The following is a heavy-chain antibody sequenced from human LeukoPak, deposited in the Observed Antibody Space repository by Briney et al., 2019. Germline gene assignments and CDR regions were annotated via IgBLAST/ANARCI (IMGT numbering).Heavy chain of an antibody. D-gene: IGHD1-1*01. J-gene: IGHJ4*02. Sequence: GGSLRLSCAASGFTFSSYAMNWVRQAPGKGLEWVSGISGSGGNTYYADSVKGRFTISRDNSKNMVYLQMHSLRGEDMAKYYIAKAAGHNYYRLFDYWGQGILVTVSS. CDR3: AKAAGHNYYRLFDY. CDR1: GFTFSSYA. V-gene: IGHV3-23*01. CDR2: ISGSGGNT.